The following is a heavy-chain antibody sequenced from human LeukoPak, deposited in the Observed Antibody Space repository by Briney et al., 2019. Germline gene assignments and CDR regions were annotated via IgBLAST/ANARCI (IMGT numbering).Heavy chain of an antibody. Sequence: GASVKVSCKASGYTFTGYYMHWVRQAPGQGLEWMGRINPNSGGTNYAQKFQGRVTMTRDTSISTAYMELNRLRSDDTAVYYCARGGFNSSWGHAFDIWGQGTMVTVSS. CDR3: ARGGFNSSWGHAFDI. D-gene: IGHD6-13*01. CDR2: INPNSGGT. CDR1: GYTFTGYY. V-gene: IGHV1-2*06. J-gene: IGHJ3*02.